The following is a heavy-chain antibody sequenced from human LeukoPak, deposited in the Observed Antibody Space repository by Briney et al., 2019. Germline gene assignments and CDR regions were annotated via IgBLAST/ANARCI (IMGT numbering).Heavy chain of an antibody. CDR2: IYPGDSDT. CDR1: GYIFTSYW. V-gene: IGHV5-51*01. D-gene: IGHD6-6*01. CDR3: ARRRAARPTSNNWFDP. J-gene: IGHJ5*02. Sequence: GESLKISCKGSGYIFTSYWIGWVRQMPGKGLEWMGIIYPGDSDTRYSPSFQGQVTISADKSISTAYLQWSSLKASDTAMYYCARRRAARPTSNNWFDPWGQGTLVTVSS.